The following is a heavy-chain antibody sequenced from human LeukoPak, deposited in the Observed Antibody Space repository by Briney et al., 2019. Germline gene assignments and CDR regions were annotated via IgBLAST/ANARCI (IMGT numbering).Heavy chain of an antibody. J-gene: IGHJ6*03. V-gene: IGHV1-69*06. CDR2: IIPIFGTA. CDR1: GGTFSSYA. D-gene: IGHD6-13*01. CDR3: ARASRIAAAGIYYYMDV. Sequence: SVKVSCKASGGTFSSYAISWVRQAPGQGLEWMGGIIPIFGTANYAQKFQGRVTITADKSTSTAYMELSSLRSEDTAVYYCARASRIAAAGIYYYMDVWGKGTTVIVSS.